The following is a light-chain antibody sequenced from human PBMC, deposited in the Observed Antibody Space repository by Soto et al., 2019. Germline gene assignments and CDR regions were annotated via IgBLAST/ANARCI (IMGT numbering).Light chain of an antibody. Sequence: EIVLTQSPGSLSLSPWQRATLSCRASQSVDTTFFAWYQKKPGQAPRLLIYGASKRATGIPDRFSGSGSGTDFTLIISRLEPEDFAVYYCQQYRSSVTFGQGTKVEIK. J-gene: IGKJ1*01. CDR1: QSVDTTF. CDR3: QQYRSSVT. CDR2: GAS. V-gene: IGKV3-20*01.